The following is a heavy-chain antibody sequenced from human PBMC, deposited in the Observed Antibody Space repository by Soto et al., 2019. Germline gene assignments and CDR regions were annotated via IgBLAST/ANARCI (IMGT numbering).Heavy chain of an antibody. CDR1: GFTFSSYG. CDR2: IWYDGSNK. CDR3: ARARPYYDILTGANYYYMDV. V-gene: IGHV3-33*01. D-gene: IGHD3-9*01. Sequence: QVQLVESGGGVVQPGRSLRLSCAASGFTFSSYGMHWVRQAPGKGLEWVAVIWYDGSNKYYADSVKGRFTISRDNSKNPLYLQMNSLRAEDTAVYYCARARPYYDILTGANYYYMDVWGKGTTVTVSS. J-gene: IGHJ6*03.